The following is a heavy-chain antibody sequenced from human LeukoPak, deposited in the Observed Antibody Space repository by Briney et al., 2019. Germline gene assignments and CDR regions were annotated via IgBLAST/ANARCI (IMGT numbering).Heavy chain of an antibody. J-gene: IGHJ4*03. CDR1: GYTFTSYG. D-gene: IGHD3-10*01. CDR2: ISAYNGNT. CDR3: ARDRRGWYGSGSLFDY. Sequence: ASVKVSCKASGYTFTSYGISWVRQAHGQGLEWMGWISAYNGNTSYAQKLQGRVTMTTDTSTSTAYMELRSLRSDDTAVYYCARDRRGWYGSGSLFDYWGQGTVVTVSS. V-gene: IGHV1-18*01.